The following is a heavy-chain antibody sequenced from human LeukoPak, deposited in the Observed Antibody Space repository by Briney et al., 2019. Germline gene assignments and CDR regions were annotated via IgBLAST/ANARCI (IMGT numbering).Heavy chain of an antibody. CDR1: GFTFSSYA. CDR3: AKDWVGYCSSTSCYTYEGSLTGTIGY. J-gene: IGHJ4*02. Sequence: GGSLRLSCAASGFTFSSYAMSWVRQAPGKGLEWVSAISGSGGSTYYADSVKGRFTISRDNSKNTLYLQMNSLRAEDTAVYYCAKDWVGYCSSTSCYTYEGSLTGTIGYWGQGTLVTVSS. V-gene: IGHV3-23*01. D-gene: IGHD2-2*02. CDR2: ISGSGGST.